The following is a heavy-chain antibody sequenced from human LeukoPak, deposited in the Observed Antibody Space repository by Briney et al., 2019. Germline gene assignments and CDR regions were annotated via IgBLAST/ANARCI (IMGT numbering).Heavy chain of an antibody. CDR2: ISSSSSYI. J-gene: IGHJ4*02. D-gene: IGHD3-22*01. CDR3: ARDRGYYDSSGHLFDY. Sequence: PGGSLRLSCAASGFTFSSYSMNWVRQAPGKGLEWVSSISSSSSYIYYADSVKGRFTISRDNAKNSLYLQMNSLRAEDTAVYYCARDRGYYDSSGHLFDYWGQGTLVTVSS. V-gene: IGHV3-21*01. CDR1: GFTFSSYS.